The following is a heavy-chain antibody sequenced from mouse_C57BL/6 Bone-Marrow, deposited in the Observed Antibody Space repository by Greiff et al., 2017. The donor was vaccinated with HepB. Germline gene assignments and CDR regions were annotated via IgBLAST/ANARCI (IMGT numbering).Heavy chain of an antibody. D-gene: IGHD2-3*01. J-gene: IGHJ3*01. CDR2: IDPSDSYT. V-gene: IGHV1-59*01. CDR1: GYTFTSYW. Sequence: QVQLQQPGAELVRPGTSVKLSCKASGYTFTSYWMHWVKQRPGQGLEWIGVIDPSDSYTNYNQKFKGKATLTVDTSSSTAYMQLSSLTSEDSAVYYCARGEGWLLRAWFAYWGQGTLVTVSA. CDR3: ARGEGWLLRAWFAY.